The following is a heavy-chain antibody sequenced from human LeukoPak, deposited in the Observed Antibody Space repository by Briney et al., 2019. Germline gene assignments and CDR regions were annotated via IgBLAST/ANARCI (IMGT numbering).Heavy chain of an antibody. CDR3: ARDGVNYYDISGYDI. D-gene: IGHD3-22*01. Sequence: PSETLSLTCTVSGGSISIYYWTWIRQPAGKGLEWIGRIYTSGSTNYNPSLRSRVTMSVDTSKNQFSLKLSSVTAADTAVYYCARDGVNYYDISGYDIWGRGTLVTVSS. CDR2: IYTSGST. J-gene: IGHJ4*02. CDR1: GGSISIYY. V-gene: IGHV4-4*07.